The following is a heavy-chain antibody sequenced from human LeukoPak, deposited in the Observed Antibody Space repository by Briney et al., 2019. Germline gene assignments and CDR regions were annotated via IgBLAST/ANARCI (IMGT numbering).Heavy chain of an antibody. V-gene: IGHV4-34*01. CDR1: GGSFSGYY. CDR2: INHSGST. Sequence: SETLSLTCAVYGGSFSGYYWSWIRQPPGKGLKWIGEINHSGSTNYNPSLKSRVTISVDTSKNQFSLKLSSVTAADTAVYYCARVQVGYYDSSGYPRRNGAFDLWGQGTMVTVSS. J-gene: IGHJ3*01. CDR3: ARVQVGYYDSSGYPRRNGAFDL. D-gene: IGHD3-22*01.